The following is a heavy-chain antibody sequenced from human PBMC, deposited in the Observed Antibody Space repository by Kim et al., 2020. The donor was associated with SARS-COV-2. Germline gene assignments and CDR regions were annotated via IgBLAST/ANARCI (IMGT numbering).Heavy chain of an antibody. CDR2: IVVGSGNT. D-gene: IGHD6-13*01. CDR3: AAEVDAESSSWGDYYYGMDV. J-gene: IGHJ6*02. Sequence: SVKVSCKASGFTFTSSAMQWVRQARGQRLEWIGWIVVGSGNTNYAQKFQERVTITRDMSTSTAYMELSSLRSEDTAVYYCAAEVDAESSSWGDYYYGMDVWGQGTTVTVSS. CDR1: GFTFTSSA. V-gene: IGHV1-58*02.